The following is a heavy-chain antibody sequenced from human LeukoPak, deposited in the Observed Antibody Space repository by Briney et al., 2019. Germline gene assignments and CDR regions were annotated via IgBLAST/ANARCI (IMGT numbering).Heavy chain of an antibody. J-gene: IGHJ1*01. CDR1: GGSISSGGYY. CDR3: ASGPYYDILTGYLSLPEYFQH. CDR2: IYYSGST. V-gene: IGHV4-31*03. Sequence: SETLSLTCTVSGGSISSGGYYWSWIRQHPGKGLEWIGYIYYSGSTYYNPSLKSRVTISVDTSKNQFSLKLSSVTAADTAVYYCASGPYYDILTGYLSLPEYFQHWARAPWSPSPQ. D-gene: IGHD3-9*01.